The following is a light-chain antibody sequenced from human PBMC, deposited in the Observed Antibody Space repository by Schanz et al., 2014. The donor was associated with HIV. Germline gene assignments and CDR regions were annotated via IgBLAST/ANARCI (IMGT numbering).Light chain of an antibody. V-gene: IGKV3-20*01. CDR2: GAS. CDR3: QLYGSSPPFT. Sequence: EIVLTQSPGTLSLSPGERATLSCRASQSVSSDYLAWYQLKPGQAPRLLIFGASSRATGIPDRFSGSGSGTDFALTISRLEPEDFAVYFCQLYGSSPPFTFGPGTKVDVK. J-gene: IGKJ3*01. CDR1: QSVSSDY.